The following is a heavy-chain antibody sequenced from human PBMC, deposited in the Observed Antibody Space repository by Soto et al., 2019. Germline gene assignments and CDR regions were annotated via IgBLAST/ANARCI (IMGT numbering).Heavy chain of an antibody. V-gene: IGHV3-23*01. CDR2: ISGSGGST. D-gene: IGHD3-9*01. CDR1: GFTFSSYA. CDR3: AKLPVHILTGYADY. J-gene: IGHJ4*02. Sequence: GESLRLSCAASGFTFSSYAMSWVRQAPGKGLEWVSAISGSGGSTYYADSVKGRFTISRDNSKNTLYLQMNSLRAEDTAVYYCAKLPVHILTGYADYWGQGTLVTVSS.